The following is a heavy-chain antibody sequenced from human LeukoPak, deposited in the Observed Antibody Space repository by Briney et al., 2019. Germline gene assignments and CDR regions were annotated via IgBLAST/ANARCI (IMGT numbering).Heavy chain of an antibody. J-gene: IGHJ3*02. CDR3: ARVWQQLILRPDAFDI. Sequence: GGSLRLSCAASGFTFSRNAMNWVRQAPGKGLEWVSFISSSSNYMSYADSVKGRFTISRDNAKSSLYLQMNSLRAEDTAVYYCARVWQQLILRPDAFDIWGRGTMVTVSS. CDR1: GFTFSRNA. D-gene: IGHD6-13*01. CDR2: ISSSSNYM. V-gene: IGHV3-21*01.